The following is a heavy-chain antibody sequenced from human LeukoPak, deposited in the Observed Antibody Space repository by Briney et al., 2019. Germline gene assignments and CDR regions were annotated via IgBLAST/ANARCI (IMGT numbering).Heavy chain of an antibody. CDR2: IFYREGFSYGGTT. Sequence: SETLSLTCAVSGVSISGYYWIWIRQSPRRGLEYIGSIFYREGFSYGGTTFYNPSLQSRVTISVDTSKNTFSLRLSSVTAADTAVYYCARQISGNRDTWGQGTLVTVSA. CDR1: GVSISGYY. CDR3: ARQISGNRDT. D-gene: IGHD3-10*01. J-gene: IGHJ5*02. V-gene: IGHV4-59*05.